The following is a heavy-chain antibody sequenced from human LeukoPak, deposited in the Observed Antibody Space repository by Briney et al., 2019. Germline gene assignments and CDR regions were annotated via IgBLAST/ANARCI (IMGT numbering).Heavy chain of an antibody. J-gene: IGHJ4*02. D-gene: IGHD2-2*01. V-gene: IGHV3-7*01. CDR2: IKQDGSEK. Sequence: GGSLRLSCAASGFTFSSYWMSWVRQAPGKGLEWVANIKQDGSEKYYVDSVKGRFTIFRDDAKNSLYLQMNSLRAEDTAVYYCVRDRYCSRTSCYYLDYWGQGTLVTVSS. CDR1: GFTFSSYW. CDR3: VRDRYCSRTSCYYLDY.